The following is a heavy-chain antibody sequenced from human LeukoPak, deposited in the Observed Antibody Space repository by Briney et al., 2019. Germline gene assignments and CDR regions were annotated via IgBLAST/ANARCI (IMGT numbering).Heavy chain of an antibody. V-gene: IGHV1-18*01. Sequence: ASVKVSCKASGYTVTSYCISWVRQAPGQGREWMGWISAYNGNTNYAQKLQGRVTMTTDTSTSTAYMELRSLRSDDTAVYYCARDKIRNYGAAFDIWGQGTMVTVSS. CDR2: ISAYNGNT. J-gene: IGHJ3*02. D-gene: IGHD4-17*01. CDR3: ARDKIRNYGAAFDI. CDR1: GYTVTSYC.